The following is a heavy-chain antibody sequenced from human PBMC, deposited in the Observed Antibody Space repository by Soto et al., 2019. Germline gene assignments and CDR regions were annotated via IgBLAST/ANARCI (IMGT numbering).Heavy chain of an antibody. Sequence: GASVKVYCKASGYTFTSYGISWVRQAPGQGLEWMGWISAYNGNTNYAQKLQGRVTMTTDTSTSTAYMELRSLRSDDTAVYYCARSRAAAGPPRRAFDIWGQGTMVTVSS. CDR3: ARSRAAAGPPRRAFDI. CDR1: GYTFTSYG. CDR2: ISAYNGNT. J-gene: IGHJ3*02. D-gene: IGHD6-13*01. V-gene: IGHV1-18*01.